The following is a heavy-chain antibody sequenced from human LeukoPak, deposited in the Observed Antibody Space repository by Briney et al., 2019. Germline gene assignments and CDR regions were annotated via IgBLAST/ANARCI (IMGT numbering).Heavy chain of an antibody. Sequence: SETLSLTCTVSGGSISSYYWSWIRQPPGKGLEGIGYIYYSGSTNYNPSLKSRVTISLDTSKNQFSLMLSSVHAAGTAVSCCVRHPIRHGMYVWGHGTTVTVS. CDR2: IYYSGST. J-gene: IGHJ6*02. CDR3: VRHPIRHGMYV. CDR1: GGSISSYY. V-gene: IGHV4-59*08.